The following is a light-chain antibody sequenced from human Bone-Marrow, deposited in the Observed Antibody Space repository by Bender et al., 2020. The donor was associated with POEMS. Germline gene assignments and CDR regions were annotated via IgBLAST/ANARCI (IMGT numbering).Light chain of an antibody. Sequence: SYELTQPPSVSASPGQTASITCSGDKLGDKYVSWYQQRPGQSPVLLIYQNAKRPSGIPGRFSGSTSGNTAALTISDTQAMDEADYYCQAWDRIAAVFGTGTKVTVL. CDR3: QAWDRIAAV. V-gene: IGLV3-1*01. J-gene: IGLJ1*01. CDR2: QNA. CDR1: KLGDKY.